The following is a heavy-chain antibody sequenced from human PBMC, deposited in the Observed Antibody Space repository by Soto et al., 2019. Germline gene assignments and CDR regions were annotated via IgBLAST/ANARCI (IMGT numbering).Heavy chain of an antibody. CDR1: GGSISSGGYY. D-gene: IGHD3-22*01. CDR2: IYYSGST. CDR3: AREGGSSGYYRDY. J-gene: IGHJ4*02. V-gene: IGHV4-31*03. Sequence: SETLSLTCTVSGGSISSGGYYWSWIRQHPGKGLEWIGYIYYSGSTYYNPSLKSRVTISVDTSKNQFSLKLSSVTAADTAVYYCAREGGSSGYYRDYWGQGTLVTVSS.